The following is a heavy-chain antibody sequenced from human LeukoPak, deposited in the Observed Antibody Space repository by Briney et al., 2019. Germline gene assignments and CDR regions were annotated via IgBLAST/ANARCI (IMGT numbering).Heavy chain of an antibody. D-gene: IGHD4-17*01. CDR1: GFTFSSYS. V-gene: IGHV3-21*01. Sequence: GGSLRLSCAASGFTFSSYSMNWVRQAPGKGLEWVSSISSSSSYIYYADSVKGRFTISRDNAKNSLYLQMNSLRAEDTAVYYCARQNDYGDYEDYFDYWGQEPWSPSPQ. CDR3: ARQNDYGDYEDYFDY. J-gene: IGHJ4*01. CDR2: ISSSSSYI.